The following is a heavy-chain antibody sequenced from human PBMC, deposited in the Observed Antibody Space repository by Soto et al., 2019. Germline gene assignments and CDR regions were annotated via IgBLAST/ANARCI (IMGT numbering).Heavy chain of an antibody. CDR3: ARDTEYPSPRRDFRY. CDR2: IWHDGSNK. D-gene: IGHD6-6*01. Sequence: HPGGSLRLSCASSGFIFSNFAMHWVRQAPGKGLEWVAVIWHDGSNKFYADSVKGRFTISRDNSKNTLYLQLNSLRAEDTAVYYCARDTEYPSPRRDFRYWGPGTPVTVSS. V-gene: IGHV3-33*01. J-gene: IGHJ4*02. CDR1: GFIFSNFA.